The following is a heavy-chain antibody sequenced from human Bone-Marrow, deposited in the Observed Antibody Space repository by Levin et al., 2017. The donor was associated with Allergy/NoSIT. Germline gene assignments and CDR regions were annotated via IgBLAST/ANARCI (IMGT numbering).Heavy chain of an antibody. CDR1: GGSISSSSYY. CDR3: ARAEWLLPDNWFDP. V-gene: IGHV4-39*07. CDR2: IYYSGST. J-gene: IGHJ5*02. D-gene: IGHD3-22*01. Sequence: SQTLSLTCTVSGGSISSSSYYWGWIRQPPGKGLEWIGSIYYSGSTYYNPSLKSRVTISVDTSKNQFSLKLSSVTAADTAVYYCARAEWLLPDNWFDPWGQGTLVTVSS.